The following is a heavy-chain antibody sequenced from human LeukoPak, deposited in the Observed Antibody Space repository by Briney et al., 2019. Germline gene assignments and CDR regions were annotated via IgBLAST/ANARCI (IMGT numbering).Heavy chain of an antibody. V-gene: IGHV3-23*01. CDR1: GFTSSSYA. CDR2: ISADSGST. J-gene: IGHJ1*01. D-gene: IGHD3-22*01. CDR3: AKDKLYFYDSSGYFQH. Sequence: TGGSLRLSCVASGFTSSSYAMNWVRQAPGKGLEWVSDISADSGSTYYADSVKGRFTISRDNSKNTLHLQMNSLRAEDTAVYYCAKDKLYFYDSSGYFQHWGQGTLVTVSS.